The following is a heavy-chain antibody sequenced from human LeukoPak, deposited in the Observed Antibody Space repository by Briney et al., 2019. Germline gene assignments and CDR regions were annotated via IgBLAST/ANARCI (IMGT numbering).Heavy chain of an antibody. CDR3: ARGRDGYKKEFDY. D-gene: IGHD5-24*01. CDR2: IYYSGST. CDR1: GGSISSGDYY. V-gene: IGHV4-30-4*01. Sequence: SETLFLTCTVSGGSISSGDYYWSWIRQPPGKGLEWIGYIYYSGSTYYNPSLKSRVTISVDTSKNQFSLKLSSVTAADTAVYYCARGRDGYKKEFDYWGQGTLVTVSS. J-gene: IGHJ4*02.